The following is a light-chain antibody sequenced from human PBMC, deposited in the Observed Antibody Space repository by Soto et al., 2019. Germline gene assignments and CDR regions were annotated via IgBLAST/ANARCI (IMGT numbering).Light chain of an antibody. CDR2: KAS. CDR3: QHYNAYSRT. Sequence: DIQMTQSPSTLSATIGDRVTITCRASQSIDTSLAWYQQKPGKAPKLLIYKASSLQSGVPSRFSGSGSETEFTLTISSLQPDDFATYSCQHYNAYSRTFGQGTKVEVK. CDR1: QSIDTS. J-gene: IGKJ1*01. V-gene: IGKV1-5*03.